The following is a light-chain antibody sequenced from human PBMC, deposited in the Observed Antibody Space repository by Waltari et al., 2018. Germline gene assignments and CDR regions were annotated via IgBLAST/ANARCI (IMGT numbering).Light chain of an antibody. V-gene: IGKV4-1*01. CDR1: QNVYYRSNNRNY. CDR3: QQYYSSPVT. Sequence: DIVMTQSPDSLAVSLGERATLNCTSSQNVYYRSNNRNYLAWYQQKPGQPPKLALYWASVREFGVPDRFSGSGSGTDFTLTISSLQAEDVAIYYCQQYYSSPVTFGGGTKVEIK. CDR2: WAS. J-gene: IGKJ4*01.